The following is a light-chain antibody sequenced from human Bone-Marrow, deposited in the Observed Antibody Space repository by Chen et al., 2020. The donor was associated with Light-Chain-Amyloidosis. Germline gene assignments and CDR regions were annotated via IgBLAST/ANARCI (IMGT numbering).Light chain of an antibody. CDR1: DLPTKY. Sequence: SYELTQPPSVSVSPGQTARITCSGDDLPTKYAYWYQQKPGQAPVLVIHRDTERPSGISERFSGSSSGTTATLNIRGVQAEDEGDYHGQSADSSGTYEVIFGGGTKLTVL. J-gene: IGLJ2*01. CDR3: QSADSSGTYEVI. CDR2: RDT. V-gene: IGLV3-25*03.